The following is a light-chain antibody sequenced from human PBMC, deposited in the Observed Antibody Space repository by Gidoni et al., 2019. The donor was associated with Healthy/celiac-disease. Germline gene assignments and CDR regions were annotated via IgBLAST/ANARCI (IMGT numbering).Light chain of an antibody. J-gene: IGKJ1*01. CDR3: QQYNSYRPV. CDR2: DAS. V-gene: IGKV1-5*01. CDR1: QSISSW. Sequence: DIQMTQSPSTLSASVGDRVTITCRASQSISSWLAWYQQKPGKAPKLLIYDASSLESGVPSRFSGSGSGTEFTLTISSLQPDDFATYYCQQYNSYRPVFXXXTKVEIK.